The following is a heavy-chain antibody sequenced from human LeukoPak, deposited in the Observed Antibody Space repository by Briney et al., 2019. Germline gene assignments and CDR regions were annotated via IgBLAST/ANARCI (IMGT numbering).Heavy chain of an antibody. CDR3: VKGSLYSISWYGSLCGF. J-gene: IGHJ4*02. CDR2: IRYDGNEK. D-gene: IGHD6-13*01. Sequence: GGSLRLSCAASGFTFSSYGMHWVRQAPGMGLEWVAFIRYDGNEKSYADSVRGRFTISRDNSKNALYLQMNSLRPEDTTVYYCVKGSLYSISWYGSLCGFWGQGALVTVSS. V-gene: IGHV3-30*02. CDR1: GFTFSSYG.